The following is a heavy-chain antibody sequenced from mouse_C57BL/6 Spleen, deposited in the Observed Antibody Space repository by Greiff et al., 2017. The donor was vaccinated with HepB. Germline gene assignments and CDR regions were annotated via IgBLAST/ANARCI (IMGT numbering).Heavy chain of an antibody. CDR2: ISDGGSYT. CDR3: ARDKEALHYYGSSHWYFDV. V-gene: IGHV5-4*01. D-gene: IGHD1-1*01. Sequence: EVKVVESGGGLVKPGGSLKLSCAASGFTFSSYAMSWVRQTPEKRLEWVATISDGGSYTYYPDNVKGRFTISRDNAKNNLYLQMSHLKSEDTAMYYCARDKEALHYYGSSHWYFDVWGTGTTVTVSS. CDR1: GFTFSSYA. J-gene: IGHJ1*03.